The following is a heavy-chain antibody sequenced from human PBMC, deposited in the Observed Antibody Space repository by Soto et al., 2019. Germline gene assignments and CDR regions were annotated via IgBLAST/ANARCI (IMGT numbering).Heavy chain of an antibody. V-gene: IGHV3-74*01. CDR3: ARENSGLVRGYDY. CDR2: ISADGKTM. J-gene: IGHJ4*02. D-gene: IGHD6-13*01. CDR1: GFTFSSYW. Sequence: EVQLVESGGGLVQPVGSLRLSCAASGFTFSSYWMHWVRQVPGKGLEWVSQISADGKTMYYADSVKGRFSISRDNAKNTLYLQMNSLRVEDTAVYYCARENSGLVRGYDYWGQGSLVTVSP.